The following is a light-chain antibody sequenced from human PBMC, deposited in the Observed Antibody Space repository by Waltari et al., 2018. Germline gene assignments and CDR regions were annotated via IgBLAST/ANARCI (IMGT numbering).Light chain of an antibody. CDR3: SSYTSTNTFGL. Sequence: QSALTQPASVSGSPRQSITISCTGTTSDVGGYNSVSWYQQHPGKAPKLMIHNVSNRPSGVSNRFSGSKSGNTASLTISGLQAEDEAVYYCSSYTSTNTFGLFGGGTKLTVL. V-gene: IGLV2-14*03. CDR1: TSDVGGYNS. CDR2: NVS. J-gene: IGLJ3*02.